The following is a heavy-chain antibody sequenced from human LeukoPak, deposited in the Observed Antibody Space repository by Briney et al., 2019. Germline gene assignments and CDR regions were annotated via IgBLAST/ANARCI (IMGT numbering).Heavy chain of an antibody. CDR1: GFTFDDYA. CDR2: ISWNSGST. CDR3: AKGLSPQWLGGGGGPFDY. J-gene: IGHJ4*02. Sequence: PGRSLRLSCEASGFTFDDYAMHWVRQAPGKGLEWVSGISWNSGSTGYADSVKGRFTISRDNAKNSLYLQMNSLRAEDTALYYCAKGLSPQWLGGGGGPFDYWGQGTLVTVSS. V-gene: IGHV3-9*01. D-gene: IGHD6-19*01.